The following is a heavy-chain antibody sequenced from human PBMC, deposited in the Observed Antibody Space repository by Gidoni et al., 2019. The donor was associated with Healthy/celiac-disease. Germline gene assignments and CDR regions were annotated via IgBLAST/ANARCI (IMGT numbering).Heavy chain of an antibody. Sequence: QVQLQQWGEGLLKPSETPSLTCAVYGGSFSGYYWSWIRQPPGKGLEWIGEINHSGSTNYNPSLKSRVTISVDTSKNQFSLKLSSVTAADTAVYYCARGRKPFYYYWGQGTLVTVSS. J-gene: IGHJ4*02. CDR3: ARGRKPFYYY. CDR1: GGSFSGYY. V-gene: IGHV4-34*01. D-gene: IGHD3-10*01. CDR2: INHSGST.